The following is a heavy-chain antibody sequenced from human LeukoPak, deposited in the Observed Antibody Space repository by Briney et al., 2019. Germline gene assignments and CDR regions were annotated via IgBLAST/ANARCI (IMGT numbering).Heavy chain of an antibody. CDR1: GYSFTSYW. CDR2: IYPGDSDT. CDR3: ARCATYYYDSSGYYYWFDP. Sequence: GESLKISCKGSGYSFTSYWIGWVRQMPGKGLEWMGIIYPGDSDTRYSPSFQGQVTISADKSISTAYLQWSSLKASDTAMYYCARCATYYYDSSGYYYWFDPWGQGTLVTVSS. V-gene: IGHV5-51*01. D-gene: IGHD3-22*01. J-gene: IGHJ5*02.